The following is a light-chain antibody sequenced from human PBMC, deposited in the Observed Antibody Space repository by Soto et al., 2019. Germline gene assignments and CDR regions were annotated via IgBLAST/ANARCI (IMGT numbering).Light chain of an antibody. V-gene: IGKV4-1*01. CDR1: QSVLYNSNNKNY. Sequence: DIVMTQSPDSLAVSLAESATINCKSSQSVLYNSNNKNYLAWYQQKPGQPPKLLVYWASTRESGVPDRFSGSGSGTDFTLTISSLQAEDVAVYYCQQYYSSPLTFGGGTKVDIK. J-gene: IGKJ4*01. CDR3: QQYYSSPLT. CDR2: WAS.